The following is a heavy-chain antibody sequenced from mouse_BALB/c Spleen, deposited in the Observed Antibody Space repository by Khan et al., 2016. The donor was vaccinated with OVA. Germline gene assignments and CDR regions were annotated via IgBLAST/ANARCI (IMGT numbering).Heavy chain of an antibody. CDR3: ARDPPYYPMDY. CDR2: IWVSGSK. Sequence: QVRLQQSGPGLVAPSQSLSITCTVSGFSLTDYAVSWIRQPPGKGLEWLGVIWVSGSKYYNSVLKPRLSISKDNFKSQVFLMMNSLQADDTAMYYCARDPPYYPMDYWGQGTSVTVSS. J-gene: IGHJ4*01. CDR1: GFSLTDYA. V-gene: IGHV2-6-5*01.